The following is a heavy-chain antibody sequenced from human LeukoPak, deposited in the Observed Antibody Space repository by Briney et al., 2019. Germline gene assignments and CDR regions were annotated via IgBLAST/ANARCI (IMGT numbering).Heavy chain of an antibody. CDR3: AKAGLYSSSPIDY. D-gene: IGHD6-6*01. Sequence: GRSLRLSCAASGFTCDDDSMHWVRQAPAKGLEWVSGISWNSGSIGYADSVKGRFTISRDNAKNSLYLQMNSLRAEDTALYYCAKAGLYSSSPIDYWGQGTLVTVSS. CDR2: ISWNSGSI. V-gene: IGHV3-9*01. J-gene: IGHJ4*02. CDR1: GFTCDDDS.